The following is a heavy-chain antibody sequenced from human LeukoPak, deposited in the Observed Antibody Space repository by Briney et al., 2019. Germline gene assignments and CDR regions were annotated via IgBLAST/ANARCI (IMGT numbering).Heavy chain of an antibody. CDR3: AKIGRYYDFWTGFYEEEVDYMVV. CDR1: AFTFSTYW. D-gene: IGHD3-3*01. CDR2: INSDGSST. Sequence: GGSLRLSCAASAFTFSTYWMHWIRQGPGKGLVWVSRINSDGSSTTYADSVKGRFTISRDNAKNTLYLQTNSLRAEDTAVYYCAKIGRYYDFWTGFYEEEVDYMVVWGKGTTVTVSS. J-gene: IGHJ6*03. V-gene: IGHV3-74*01.